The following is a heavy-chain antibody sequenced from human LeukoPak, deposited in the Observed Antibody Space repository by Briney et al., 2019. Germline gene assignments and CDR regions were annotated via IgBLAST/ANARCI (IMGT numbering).Heavy chain of an antibody. D-gene: IGHD3-10*01. CDR1: GYTFTGYY. CDR3: ARQGVLLWFGESVLDAFDI. J-gene: IGHJ3*02. V-gene: IGHV1-2*02. Sequence: ASVKVSCKASGYTFTGYYMHWVRQAPGQGLEWMGWINPNSGGTNYAQKFQGRVTMTRDTSISTAYMELSRLRSDDTAVYYCARQGVLLWFGESVLDAFDIWGQGTMITVSS. CDR2: INPNSGGT.